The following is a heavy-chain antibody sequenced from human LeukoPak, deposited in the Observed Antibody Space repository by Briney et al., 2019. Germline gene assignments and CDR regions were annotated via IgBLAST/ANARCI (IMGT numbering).Heavy chain of an antibody. V-gene: IGHV1-2*02. CDR1: GYTFTGYY. CDR3: ARLYYYYYYMDV. CDR2: INPNNGGT. J-gene: IGHJ6*03. Sequence: GASVKVSCKASGYTFTGYYMHWVRQAPGQGLEWMGWINPNNGGTNYAQKFQGRVTMTRDTSISTAYMELSRLRSDDTAVYYCARLYYYYYYMDVWGKGTTVTVSS.